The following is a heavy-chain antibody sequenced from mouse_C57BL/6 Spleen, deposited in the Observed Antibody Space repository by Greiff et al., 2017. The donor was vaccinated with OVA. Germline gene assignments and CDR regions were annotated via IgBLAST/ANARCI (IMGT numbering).Heavy chain of an antibody. Sequence: VKLQQPGAELVKPGASVKMSCKASGYTFTSYWITWVKQRPGQGLEWIGDIYPASGSTNYNEKFKSKATLTVDTASSTAYMQLSSLTSEDYAVYYCARYGLRQDYWGQGTTLTVSS. J-gene: IGHJ2*01. V-gene: IGHV1-55*01. CDR3: ARYGLRQDY. CDR1: GYTFTSYW. D-gene: IGHD2-2*01. CDR2: IYPASGST.